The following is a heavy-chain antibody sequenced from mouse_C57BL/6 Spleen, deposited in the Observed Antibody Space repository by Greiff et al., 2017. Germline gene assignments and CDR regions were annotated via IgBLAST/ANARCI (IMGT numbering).Heavy chain of an antibody. Sequence: EVKLVESGGDLVKPGGSLKLSCAASGFTFSSYGMSWVRQTPDQRLEWVATISSGGSYTYYPDSVKGRFTISRDNAKNTLYLPMSRLKTEDTAMYYCARSYNSNLDYAMDYWGQGTSVTVSS. CDR1: GFTFSSYG. CDR2: ISSGGSYT. J-gene: IGHJ4*01. CDR3: ARSYNSNLDYAMDY. D-gene: IGHD2-5*01. V-gene: IGHV5-6*01.